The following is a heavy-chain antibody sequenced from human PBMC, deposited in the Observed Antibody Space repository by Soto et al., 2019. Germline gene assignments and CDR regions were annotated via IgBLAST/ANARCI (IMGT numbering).Heavy chain of an antibody. V-gene: IGHV1-69*13. J-gene: IGHJ4*02. D-gene: IGHD1-26*01. CDR1: GGTFSSYA. Sequence: SVKVSCKASGGTFSSYAISWVRQAPGQGLEWMGGIIPIFGTANYAQKFQGRVTITADESTSTAYMELSSLRSEDTAVYYCAREGSGSPDLAYWGQGTLVTVSS. CDR2: IIPIFGTA. CDR3: AREGSGSPDLAY.